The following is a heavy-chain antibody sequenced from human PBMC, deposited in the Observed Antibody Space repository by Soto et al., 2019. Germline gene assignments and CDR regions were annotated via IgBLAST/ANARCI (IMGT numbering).Heavy chain of an antibody. V-gene: IGHV4-61*01. CDR3: ASGGITMVRGVMAYYYYGMDV. D-gene: IGHD3-10*01. Sequence: PSETLSLTCTVPGGSVSSGSYYWSWIRQPPGKGLEWIGYIYYSGSTNYNPSLKSRVTISVDTSKNQFSLKLSSVTAADTAVYYCASGGITMVRGVMAYYYYGMDVWGQGTTVTVSS. CDR1: GGSVSSGSYY. J-gene: IGHJ6*02. CDR2: IYYSGST.